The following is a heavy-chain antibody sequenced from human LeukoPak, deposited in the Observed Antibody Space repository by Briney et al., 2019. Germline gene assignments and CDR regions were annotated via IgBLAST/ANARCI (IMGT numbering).Heavy chain of an antibody. Sequence: ASAKVSCKASGYTFTGYYMHWVRQAPGQGLEWMGWINPNSGGTNYAQKFQGRVTMTRDTSISTAYMELSRLRSDDTAVYYCARTGDYCTNGVCYIGGYWGQGTLVTVSS. CDR2: INPNSGGT. CDR1: GYTFTGYY. V-gene: IGHV1-2*02. CDR3: ARTGDYCTNGVCYIGGY. J-gene: IGHJ4*02. D-gene: IGHD2-8*01.